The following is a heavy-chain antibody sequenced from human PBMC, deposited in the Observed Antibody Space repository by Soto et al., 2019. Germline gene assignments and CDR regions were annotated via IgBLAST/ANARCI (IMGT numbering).Heavy chain of an antibody. Sequence: EVQLLESGGGLVQPGGSLRLSCVASGFTLSTYAMSWVRQAPGKGLEWVSGITGSGGSTYYADSVKGRFTISRDNSKSTGSLHMNSRRAEDTAVYYWVKRRGNPSGAFDIWGQGTMVTVSS. D-gene: IGHD3-10*01. CDR2: ITGSGGST. J-gene: IGHJ3*02. CDR3: VKRRGNPSGAFDI. CDR1: GFTLSTYA. V-gene: IGHV3-23*01.